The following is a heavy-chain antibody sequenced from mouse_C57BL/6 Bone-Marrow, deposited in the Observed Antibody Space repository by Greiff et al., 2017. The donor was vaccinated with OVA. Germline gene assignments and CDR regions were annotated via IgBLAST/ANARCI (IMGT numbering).Heavy chain of an antibody. CDR1: GYTFTDYN. CDR2: INPNNGGT. Sequence: EVKLMESGPELVKPGASVKMSCKASGYTFTDYNMHWVKQSHGKSLEWIGYINPNNGGTSYNQKFKGKATLTVNKSSSTAYMELRSLTSEDSAVYYCAGQLRLREAWFAYWGQGTLVTVSA. CDR3: AGQLRLREAWFAY. D-gene: IGHD3-2*02. V-gene: IGHV1-22*01. J-gene: IGHJ3*01.